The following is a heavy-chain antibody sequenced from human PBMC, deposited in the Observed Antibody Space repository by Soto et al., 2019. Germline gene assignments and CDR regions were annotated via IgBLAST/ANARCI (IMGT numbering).Heavy chain of an antibody. V-gene: IGHV1-2*04. CDR1: GYTFTGYY. CDR2: INPNSGGT. D-gene: IGHD3-16*02. CDR3: AXGVMITFGGVIVPYFDY. Sequence: VKVSCKASGYTFTGYYMHGVRQAPGQGLEWMGWINPNSGGTNYAQKFQGWVTMTRDTSISTAYMELSRLRSDDTAVYYCAXGVMITFGGVIVPYFDYWGQGTLVTVSS. J-gene: IGHJ4*02.